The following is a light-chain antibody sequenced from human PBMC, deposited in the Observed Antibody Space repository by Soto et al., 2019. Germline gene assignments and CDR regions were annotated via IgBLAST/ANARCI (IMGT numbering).Light chain of an antibody. CDR3: QQYNSYSPLT. CDR1: QSISGL. J-gene: IGKJ4*01. V-gene: IGKV1-5*01. Sequence: DIQMTQSPSTLSASVGDRVTITCRASQSISGLLAWYQQKPGQAPKLLIYDASSLESGVPSRFSGSGSGTEFTLTISSLQPDDFATYYCQQYNSYSPLTFGGGTKVDIK. CDR2: DAS.